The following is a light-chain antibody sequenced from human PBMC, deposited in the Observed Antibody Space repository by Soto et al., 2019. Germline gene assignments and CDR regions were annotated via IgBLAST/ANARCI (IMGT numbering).Light chain of an antibody. CDR1: QSISSW. Sequence: DIQMTQSPSTLSASVGDRVTITCRASQSISSWLAWYQQKPGKAPKLLIYDASRLESGVPSRFSGSASGTEFTLTISSLQPDDFATYYFQQYNSYSRTFGQGTKVDIK. CDR3: QQYNSYSRT. CDR2: DAS. J-gene: IGKJ1*01. V-gene: IGKV1-5*01.